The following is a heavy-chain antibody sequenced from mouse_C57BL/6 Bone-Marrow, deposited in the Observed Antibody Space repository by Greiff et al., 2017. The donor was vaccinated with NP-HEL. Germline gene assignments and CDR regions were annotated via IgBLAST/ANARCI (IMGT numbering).Heavy chain of an antibody. D-gene: IGHD2-3*01. J-gene: IGHJ2*01. V-gene: IGHV1-64*01. CDR2: IHPSSGST. Sequence: VQLQQPGAELVKPGASVKLSCKASGYTFTSYWMPWVKQRPGQGLEWIGMIHPSSGSTNYNEKFKSKATLTVDTSSSTAYMQLSSLTSEDSAVYYCARWGWLPFDYWGQGTTLTVSS. CDR3: ARWGWLPFDY. CDR1: GYTFTSYW.